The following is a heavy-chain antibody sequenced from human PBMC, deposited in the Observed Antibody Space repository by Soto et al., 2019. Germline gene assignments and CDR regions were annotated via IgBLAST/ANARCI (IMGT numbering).Heavy chain of an antibody. CDR2: IYYSGST. Sequence: SETLSLTCTVSGGSISSYYWSWIRQPPGKGLEWIGYIYYSGSTNYNPSLESRVTISVDTSKNQFSLKLSSVTAADTAVYYCARDYGWLGYYYGMDVWGQGTTVTVSS. V-gene: IGHV4-59*01. J-gene: IGHJ6*02. D-gene: IGHD3-22*01. CDR1: GGSISSYY. CDR3: ARDYGWLGYYYGMDV.